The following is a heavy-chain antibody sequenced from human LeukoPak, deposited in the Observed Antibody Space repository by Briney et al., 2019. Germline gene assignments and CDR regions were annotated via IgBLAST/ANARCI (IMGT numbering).Heavy chain of an antibody. D-gene: IGHD3-16*01. V-gene: IGHV3-74*01. J-gene: IGHJ4*02. CDR2: INRDGSST. Sequence: GGSLRLSCAASGFTFNNYWMHWVRQAPGKGLVWVSRINRDGSSTSYADSVKGRFTISRDNSRNALYLQLSSLRAEDTAVFFCARGGETASTKWSMIDYWGQGTLVTV. CDR1: GFTFNNYW. CDR3: ARGGETASTKWSMIDY.